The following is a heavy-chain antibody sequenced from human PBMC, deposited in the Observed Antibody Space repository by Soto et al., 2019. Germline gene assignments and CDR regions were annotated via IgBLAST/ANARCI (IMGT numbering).Heavy chain of an antibody. CDR3: ARDDVLCDGGRCYAVPLDV. CDR2: IQSGGPT. D-gene: IGHD2-15*01. CDR1: GFTVSSKY. V-gene: IGHV3-66*01. Sequence: EVHLVESGGGLVQPGGSLRLSCAASGFTVSSKYMSWVRQAPGKGLEWVSLIQSGGPTYYADSVKGRFTISRDTSENTLHLQMDSQRAEDTAVYYCARDDVLCDGGRCYAVPLDVWGKGTKVTVSS. J-gene: IGHJ6*04.